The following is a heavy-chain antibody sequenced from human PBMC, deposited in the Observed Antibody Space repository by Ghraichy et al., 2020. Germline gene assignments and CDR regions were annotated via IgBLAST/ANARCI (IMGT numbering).Heavy chain of an antibody. J-gene: IGHJ4*02. Sequence: SQTLSLTCGISGARVSSSRAAWSWIRPSPSKSLEWLGRTYYRSKWYNDYAVSVKSRITISPDTSKNQFSLQLNSVTPEDTAVYYCTRGRDGYINYWGQGTLVTVSS. CDR1: GARVSSSRAA. V-gene: IGHV6-1*01. D-gene: IGHD5-24*01. CDR3: TRGRDGYINY. CDR2: TYYRSKWYN.